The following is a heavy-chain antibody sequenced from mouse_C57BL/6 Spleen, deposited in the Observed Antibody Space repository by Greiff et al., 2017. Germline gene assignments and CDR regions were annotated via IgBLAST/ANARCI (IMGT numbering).Heavy chain of an antibody. CDR3: ARRLLRNAMDY. Sequence: VQLQESGPALVKPGASVKFSCTASGYAFSSSWMHWVKQRPGTGLEWICRIYPGDGDTNYNGKFKGKATLTADKSSSTAYMQLSSLTSEDSAVYCCARRLLRNAMDYWGQGTSVTVSS. J-gene: IGHJ4*01. D-gene: IGHD1-1*01. CDR1: GYAFSSSW. CDR2: IYPGDGDT. V-gene: IGHV1-82*01.